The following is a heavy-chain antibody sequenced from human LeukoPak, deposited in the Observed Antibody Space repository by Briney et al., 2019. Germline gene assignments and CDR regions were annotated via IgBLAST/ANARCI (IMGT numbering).Heavy chain of an antibody. CDR3: AKALRNSGSSPYYYYYGMSMDV. V-gene: IGHV3-23*01. CDR1: GFTFSSYA. J-gene: IGHJ6*02. Sequence: GGSLRLSCAASGFTFSSYAMSWVRQAPGKGLEWVSAISGSGGSTYYADSVKGRFTISRDNSKNTLYLQMNSLRAEDTAVYYCAKALRNSGSSPYYYYYGMSMDVWGQGTTVTVSS. CDR2: ISGSGGST. D-gene: IGHD3-10*01.